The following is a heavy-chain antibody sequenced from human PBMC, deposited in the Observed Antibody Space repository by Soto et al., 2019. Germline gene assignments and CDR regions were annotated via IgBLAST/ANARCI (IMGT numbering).Heavy chain of an antibody. D-gene: IGHD3-16*02. V-gene: IGHV3-73*01. J-gene: IGHJ6*02. Sequence: PGGSLRLSCAASGFTFSGSAMHWVRQASGKGLEWVGRIRSKANSYATAYAASVKGRFTISRDDSKNTAYLQMNSLKTEDTAVYYCAKDREPLHGYYYYGMDVWGQGTTVTVSS. CDR1: GFTFSGSA. CDR2: IRSKANSYAT. CDR3: AKDREPLHGYYYYGMDV.